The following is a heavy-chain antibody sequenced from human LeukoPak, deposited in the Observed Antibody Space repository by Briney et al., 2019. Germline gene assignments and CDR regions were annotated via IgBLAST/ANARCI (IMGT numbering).Heavy chain of an antibody. V-gene: IGHV3-23*01. D-gene: IGHD1-1*01. CDR2: ISGSGGST. Sequence: GGSLRLSCAGSGFSAFPFSDGWMAWVRQAPGKGLEWVSAISGSGGSTYYADSVKGRFTISRDNSKNTLYLQMNSLRAEDTAVYYCAKRTGTTTHAAFDYWGQGTLVTVSS. J-gene: IGHJ4*02. CDR3: AKRTGTTTHAAFDY. CDR1: GFSAFPFSDG.